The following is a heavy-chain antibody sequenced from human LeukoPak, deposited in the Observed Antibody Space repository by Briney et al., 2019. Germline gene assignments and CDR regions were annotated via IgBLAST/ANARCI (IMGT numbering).Heavy chain of an antibody. CDR1: GDSVTSSY. V-gene: IGHV4-59*08. J-gene: IGHJ4*02. Sequence: PSETLSLTCSVSGDSVTSSYWNWIRQPPGKGLEWIGYVSADGTTNYSPSLRSRLIMSVDTAKNDISLILMSVTAADTAIYYCARLDCVLECCYNHWGRGTLVTVAS. CDR2: VSADGTT. CDR3: ARLDCVLECCYNH. D-gene: IGHD2-15*01.